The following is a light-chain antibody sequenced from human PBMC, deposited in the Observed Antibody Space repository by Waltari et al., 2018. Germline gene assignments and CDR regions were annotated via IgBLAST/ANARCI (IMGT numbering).Light chain of an antibody. V-gene: IGKV3-15*01. CDR3: QQYNNWPGT. CDR1: QSMGSN. CDR2: PAS. Sequence: CRARQSMGSNFAWEQHKPGQSPGLLIYPASTAAAGIPARFSGSGSGTEFTLTISSLQSEDFAIYYCQQYNNWPGTFGQGTRVEIK. J-gene: IGKJ1*01.